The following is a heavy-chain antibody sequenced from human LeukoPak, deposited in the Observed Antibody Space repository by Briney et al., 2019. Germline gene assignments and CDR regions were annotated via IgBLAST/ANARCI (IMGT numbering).Heavy chain of an antibody. J-gene: IGHJ4*02. D-gene: IGHD4-17*01. V-gene: IGHV1-2*02. CDR3: ARVFTGTLGYFDY. CDR1: GYTFTAYY. CDR2: INPDSGGT. Sequence: ASVKVSCKASGYTFTAYYMHWVRQAPGQGLEWMGWINPDSGGTNYARKFQGRVTMTRDTSISTAYMELSRLRSDDTAVYYCARVFTGTLGYFDYWGQGTLVTVSS.